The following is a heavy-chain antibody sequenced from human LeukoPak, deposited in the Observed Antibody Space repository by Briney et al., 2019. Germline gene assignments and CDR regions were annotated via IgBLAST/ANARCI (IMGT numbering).Heavy chain of an antibody. V-gene: IGHV3-53*01. CDR3: ARGRGSTSCYYFDY. Sequence: GRCLRLSCAASAPTASRNYMTSVPQGPGEGLEWGSVIYSGGTTYYAESVKGRFTISRDNSKNTLYLQMNGLRAEDTAVYYCARGRGSTSCYYFDYWGQGTLVTVSS. D-gene: IGHD2-2*01. CDR1: APTASRNY. J-gene: IGHJ4*02. CDR2: IYSGGTT.